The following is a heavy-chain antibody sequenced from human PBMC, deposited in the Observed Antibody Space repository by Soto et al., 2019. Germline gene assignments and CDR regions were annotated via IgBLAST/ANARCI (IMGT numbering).Heavy chain of an antibody. D-gene: IGHD4-4*01. CDR1: GFTFSDYY. Sequence: QVQLVESGGGLVKPGGSLRLSCAASGFTFSDYYMSWLRQAPGKGLEWLSYISSSRTYTTYADSVKGRFIISRDHPKNEQHLQMNRLRAEDTAVYYCAREGPGNGIWYVGSWGQGTLVTVSS. CDR2: ISSSRTYT. CDR3: AREGPGNGIWYVGS. J-gene: IGHJ4*02. V-gene: IGHV3-11*05.